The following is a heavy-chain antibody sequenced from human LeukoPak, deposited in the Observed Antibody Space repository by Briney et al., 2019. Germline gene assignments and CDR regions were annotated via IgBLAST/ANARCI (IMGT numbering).Heavy chain of an antibody. Sequence: GGSLRLSCAASGFTFSSYDMHWVRQPTGKSLEWVSRIGTTGDTYYPGSVRSRFTISRENAKNSLYLQMNSLRVGDTAIYYCTRGGIGTAGKFDYWGQGTLVTVSS. CDR2: IGTTGDT. CDR1: GFTFSSYD. V-gene: IGHV3-13*01. J-gene: IGHJ4*02. D-gene: IGHD6-13*01. CDR3: TRGGIGTAGKFDY.